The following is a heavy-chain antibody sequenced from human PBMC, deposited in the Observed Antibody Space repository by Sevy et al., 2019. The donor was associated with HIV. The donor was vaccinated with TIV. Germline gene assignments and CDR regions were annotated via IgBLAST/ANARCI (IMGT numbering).Heavy chain of an antibody. Sequence: GGSLRLSCAASGFTFSSYAMHWVRQAPGKGLEWVAAIPYEGISKYYADSVKGRLTISRDNSKNTLYLQMNSLRAEDTALYYCAKGQTDYYDTSGPVDYWGQGTLVTVSS. D-gene: IGHD3-22*01. CDR1: GFTFSSYA. CDR2: IPYEGISK. CDR3: AKGQTDYYDTSGPVDY. J-gene: IGHJ4*02. V-gene: IGHV3-30*18.